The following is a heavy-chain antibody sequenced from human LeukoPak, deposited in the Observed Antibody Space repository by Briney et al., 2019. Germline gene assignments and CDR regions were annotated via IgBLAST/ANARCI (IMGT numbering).Heavy chain of an antibody. CDR3: ARGGYCSGGSCYYNWFDP. Sequence: LTXXXYGGSFSGYYWSWIRQPPGKGLEWIGEINHSGSTNYNPSLKSRVTISVDTSKNQSSLKLSSVTAADTAVYYCARGGYCSGGSCYYNWFDPWGQGTLVTVSS. J-gene: IGHJ5*02. CDR2: INHSGST. D-gene: IGHD2-15*01. CDR1: GGSFSGYY. V-gene: IGHV4-34*01.